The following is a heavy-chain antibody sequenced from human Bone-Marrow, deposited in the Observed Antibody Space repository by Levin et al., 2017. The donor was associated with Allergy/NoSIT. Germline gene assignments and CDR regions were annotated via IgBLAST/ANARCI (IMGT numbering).Heavy chain of an antibody. D-gene: IGHD6-19*01. CDR1: GFTFSSYR. V-gene: IGHV3-48*01. Sequence: SCAASGFTFSSYRMNWVRQAPGKGLEWLSHISSGSGTIYYADSVKGRFTISRDNAQNSLYLQMNSLRAEDTAVYYCARGRTSGRSAFDIWGQGTMVTVSS. CDR3: ARGRTSGRSAFDI. J-gene: IGHJ3*02. CDR2: ISSGSGTI.